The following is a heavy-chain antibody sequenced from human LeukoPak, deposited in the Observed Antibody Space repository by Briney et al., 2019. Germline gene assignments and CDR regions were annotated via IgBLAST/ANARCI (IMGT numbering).Heavy chain of an antibody. D-gene: IGHD3-22*01. V-gene: IGHV3-7*01. J-gene: IGHJ3*02. CDR3: AREQRRITMIVVAFGAFDI. CDR2: IHPEGNEK. CDR1: GFTFSNFW. Sequence: GGSLRLSCAVSGFTFSNFWMSWVRQAPGRGLEWVANIHPEGNEKYHVESVKGRFTISRDNTKNLLFLQMNGLRVEDTAVYYCAREQRRITMIVVAFGAFDIWGQGTMVTVSS.